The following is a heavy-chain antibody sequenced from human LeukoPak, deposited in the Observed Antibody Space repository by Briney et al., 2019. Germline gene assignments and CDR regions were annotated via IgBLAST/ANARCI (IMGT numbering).Heavy chain of an antibody. D-gene: IGHD2/OR15-2a*01. CDR3: AKALNVLPISSAPTNSPFDS. Sequence: GGSLRLSCAHSGFTFSSHAMRCVRQAPGKGLEWVSSLSRTGGSAYYADSVKGRFTVSRDNSKNTLYLQINSLRAEDTAVYYCAKALNVLPISSAPTNSPFDSWGQGTLVTVSS. CDR1: GFTFSSHA. J-gene: IGHJ4*02. V-gene: IGHV3-23*01. CDR2: LSRTGGSA.